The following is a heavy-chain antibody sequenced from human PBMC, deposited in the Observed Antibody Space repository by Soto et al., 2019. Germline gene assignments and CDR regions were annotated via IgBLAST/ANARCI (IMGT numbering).Heavy chain of an antibody. D-gene: IGHD3-22*01. CDR2: LYYGRSA. Sequence: QVQLQESGPGLVKPSETLSLTCAVSGDSISTYYCMWIRQPPGKGLESIGYLYYGRSANYNPSLRSRVPLSVDPSTNQCSLTLSSLTAADPAVYSCALRSMAVVPEYWGQGTLVTVSS. J-gene: IGHJ4*02. V-gene: IGHV4-59*01. CDR3: ALRSMAVVPEY. CDR1: GDSISTYY.